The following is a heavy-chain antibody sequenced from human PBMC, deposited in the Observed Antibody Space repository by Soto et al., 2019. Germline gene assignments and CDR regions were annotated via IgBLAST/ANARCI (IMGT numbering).Heavy chain of an antibody. CDR3: AASIFYYGMDV. CDR2: IYPGDSDT. V-gene: IGHV5-51*01. J-gene: IGHJ6*02. Sequence: GESLKISCKGSGYTFTNYWIGWVRQMPGKGLEWMGIIYPGDSDTTYNPSFQGQVTISADKSITTTYLRWTSLKASDTAIYYCAASIFYYGMDVWGQGTTVTGSS. CDR1: GYTFTNYW.